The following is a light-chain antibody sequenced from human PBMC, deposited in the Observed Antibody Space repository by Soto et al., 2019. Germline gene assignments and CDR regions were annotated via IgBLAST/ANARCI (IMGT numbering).Light chain of an antibody. CDR1: SSDIGAYNY. J-gene: IGLJ1*01. Sequence: QSALTQPASVSGSPGQSITISCTGTSSDIGAYNYVSWYQQHPGKAPKVMIYKVSNRPSGVSDRFSGSKSANTASLTISGLQAEDEADYYCSSYSSSSSLYVFGTGTSSPS. CDR2: KVS. CDR3: SSYSSSSSLYV. V-gene: IGLV2-14*01.